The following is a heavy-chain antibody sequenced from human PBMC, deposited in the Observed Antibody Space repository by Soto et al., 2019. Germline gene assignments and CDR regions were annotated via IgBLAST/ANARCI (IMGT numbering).Heavy chain of an antibody. CDR3: ARDLGGFPDY. J-gene: IGHJ4*02. Sequence: QVQLVQSGVEVKKPGASVKVSCKASGYIFTSYGISWVRQAPGQGLEWMGWISAHNGNRKYAQKLQGRVTMTTDTSTRTAYMELRSLRSDDTAVYYCARDLGGFPDYWGQGTLVTVSS. CDR1: GYIFTSYG. CDR2: ISAHNGNR. D-gene: IGHD5-12*01. V-gene: IGHV1-18*01.